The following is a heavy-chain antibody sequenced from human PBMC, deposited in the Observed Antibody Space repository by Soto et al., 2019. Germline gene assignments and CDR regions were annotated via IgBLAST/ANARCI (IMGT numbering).Heavy chain of an antibody. CDR2: ISGSGGST. CDR1: GGTCSSYA. V-gene: IGHV3-23*01. J-gene: IGHJ6*02. Sequence: VGSLRLSCAASGGTCSSYAMSWVRQAPGKGLEWVSAISGSGGSTYYADSVKGRFTISRDNSKNTLYLQMNSLRAEDTAAYYCARDYYRFNSGYGFSMDVWGQGTTVTVSS. D-gene: IGHD5-12*01. CDR3: ARDYYRFNSGYGFSMDV.